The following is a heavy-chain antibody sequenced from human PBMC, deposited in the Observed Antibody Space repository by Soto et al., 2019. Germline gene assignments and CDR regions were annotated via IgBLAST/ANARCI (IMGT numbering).Heavy chain of an antibody. CDR2: IDNGGTT. CDR1: NPHD. J-gene: IGHJ5*01. V-gene: IGHV3-23*01. CDR3: ARERVGGHHWFDP. D-gene: IGHD6-19*01. Sequence: NPHDITWVRQTPGKGLEWVSTIDNGGTTFYADSVKGRFTISRDNSKNTLYLQMNGLKVEDTAVYYCARERVGGHHWFDPWGQGALV.